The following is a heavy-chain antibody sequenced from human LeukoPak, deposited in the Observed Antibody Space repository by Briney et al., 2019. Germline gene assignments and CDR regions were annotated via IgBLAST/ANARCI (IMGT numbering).Heavy chain of an antibody. Sequence: GGSLRLSCAASGFTFSSYSMNWVRQAPGKGLEWVSSISSSSSYIYYADSVMGRFTISRDNAKNSLYLQMNSLRAEDAAVYYCARDRGFPEWLLLPFDYWGQGTLVTVSS. CDR2: ISSSSSYI. D-gene: IGHD3-22*01. CDR3: ARDRGFPEWLLLPFDY. V-gene: IGHV3-21*01. CDR1: GFTFSSYS. J-gene: IGHJ4*02.